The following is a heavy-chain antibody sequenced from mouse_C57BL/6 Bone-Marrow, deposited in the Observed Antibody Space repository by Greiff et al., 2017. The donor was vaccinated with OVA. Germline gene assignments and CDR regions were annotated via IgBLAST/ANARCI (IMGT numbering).Heavy chain of an antibody. CDR3: TRGYSNYYAMDY. J-gene: IGHJ4*01. CDR2: IDPETGGT. CDR1: GYTFTDYE. V-gene: IGHV1-15*01. Sequence: QVQLKQSGAELVRPGASVTLSCKASGYTFTDYEMHWVKQTPVHGLEWIGAIDPETGGTAYNQKFKGKAILTADKSSSTAYMELRSLTSEDSAVYYGTRGYSNYYAMDYWGQGTSDTVSA. D-gene: IGHD2-5*01.